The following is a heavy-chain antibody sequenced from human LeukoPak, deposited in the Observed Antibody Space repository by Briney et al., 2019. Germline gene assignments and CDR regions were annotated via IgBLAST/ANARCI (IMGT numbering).Heavy chain of an antibody. V-gene: IGHV3-30-3*01. D-gene: IGHD1-26*01. J-gene: IGHJ4*02. CDR2: IRHDGNNQ. CDR3: ARDRSGSYIFDY. CDR1: GFTLSNYA. Sequence: GGSLRLSCATSGFTLSNYAVHRVRQAPGKGLEWVALIRHDGNNQYYADSVKGRFTISRDNSKNTLYLQMNSLRAEDTAVYYCARDRSGSYIFDYWGQGTLVTVSS.